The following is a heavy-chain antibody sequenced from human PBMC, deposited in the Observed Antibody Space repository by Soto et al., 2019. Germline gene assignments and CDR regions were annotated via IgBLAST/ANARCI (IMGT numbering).Heavy chain of an antibody. V-gene: IGHV1-3*01. CDR2: INAGNGNT. Sequence: GASVKVSCKASGYTFTSYAMHWVRQAPGQRLEWMGWINAGNGNTKYSQKFQGRVTITRDTSASTAYMKLSSLRSEDTAVYYCARDGDYYDILTGYYIDPRFDPWGQGTLVTVSS. CDR1: GYTFTSYA. D-gene: IGHD3-9*01. J-gene: IGHJ5*02. CDR3: ARDGDYYDILTGYYIDPRFDP.